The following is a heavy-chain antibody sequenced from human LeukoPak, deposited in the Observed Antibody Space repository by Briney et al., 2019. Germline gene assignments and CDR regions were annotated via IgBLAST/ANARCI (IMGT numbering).Heavy chain of an antibody. D-gene: IGHD3-22*01. Sequence: ASVKVSCKASGHTFTSYGISWVRQAPGQGLGWMGWISAYNGNTNYAQKLQGRVTMTTDTSTSTAYMELRSLRSDDTAVYYCARDSGDDSSGYYKYYFDYWGQGTLVTVSS. V-gene: IGHV1-18*01. CDR3: ARDSGDDSSGYYKYYFDY. CDR2: ISAYNGNT. J-gene: IGHJ4*02. CDR1: GHTFTSYG.